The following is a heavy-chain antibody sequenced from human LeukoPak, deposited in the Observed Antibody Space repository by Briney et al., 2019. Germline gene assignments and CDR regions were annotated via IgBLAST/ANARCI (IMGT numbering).Heavy chain of an antibody. Sequence: GGSLRLSCAASGFTFSSYAMSWVRQAPGKGLEWVSAISGSGGSTYYADSVKGRFTISRDNSKNTLYLQTNSLRAEDTAVYYCAKVVDDSSGYYYYGYYYGMDVWGQGTTVTVSS. CDR2: ISGSGGST. J-gene: IGHJ6*02. V-gene: IGHV3-23*01. CDR1: GFTFSSYA. D-gene: IGHD3-22*01. CDR3: AKVVDDSSGYYYYGYYYGMDV.